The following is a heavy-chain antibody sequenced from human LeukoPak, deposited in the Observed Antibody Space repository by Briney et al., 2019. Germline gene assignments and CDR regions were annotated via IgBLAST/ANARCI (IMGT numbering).Heavy chain of an antibody. V-gene: IGHV1-69*05. CDR3: ARAPHGYGDYVRAFDI. J-gene: IGHJ3*02. CDR2: ITPIFGTA. D-gene: IGHD4-17*01. Sequence: GASVKVSCKASGGTFSSYAISWVRQAPGQGLEWMGGITPIFGTANYAQKFQGRVTITTDESTSTAYMELSSLRSEDTAVYYCARAPHGYGDYVRAFDIWGQGTMVTVSS. CDR1: GGTFSSYA.